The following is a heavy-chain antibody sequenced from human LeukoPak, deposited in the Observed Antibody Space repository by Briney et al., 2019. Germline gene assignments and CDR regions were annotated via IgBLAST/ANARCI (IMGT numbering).Heavy chain of an antibody. D-gene: IGHD5-12*01. J-gene: IGHJ4*02. Sequence: GESLKISCKGSGYSFTHYWIGWVRQMPEKGLEWMGIIYPGDSDTRCSPSLQGQVTISADKSISTAYLQWSSLKASDTAMYYCARQDGDGLYFFDYWGQGTLVTVSS. CDR3: ARQDGDGLYFFDY. CDR1: GYSFTHYW. V-gene: IGHV5-51*01. CDR2: IYPGDSDT.